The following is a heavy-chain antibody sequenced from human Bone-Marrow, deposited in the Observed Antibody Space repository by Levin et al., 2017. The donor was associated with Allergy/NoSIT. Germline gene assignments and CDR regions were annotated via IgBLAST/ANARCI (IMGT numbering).Heavy chain of an antibody. Sequence: LSLTCAASGFPFSVSYMHWVRQAPGKGLEWVAIISEDGSKKYSADSVKGRFATSRDNSRNTLYLQMNSLRTEDTAVYYCAKDRSNSWTVDFWGQGTLVTVSS. D-gene: IGHD3/OR15-3a*01. J-gene: IGHJ4*02. CDR1: GFPFSVSY. CDR3: AKDRSNSWTVDF. CDR2: ISEDGSKK. V-gene: IGHV3-30*09.